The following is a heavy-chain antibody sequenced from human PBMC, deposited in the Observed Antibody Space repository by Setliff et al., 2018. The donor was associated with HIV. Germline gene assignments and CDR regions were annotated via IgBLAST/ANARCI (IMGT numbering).Heavy chain of an antibody. V-gene: IGHV1-18*01. J-gene: IGHJ4*02. Sequence: ASVKVSCKASGYTFTSYGISWVRQAPGQGLEWMGWISAYNGNTNYAQKFQGRVTMTTDTSTSTAYMGLRSLRSDDTAVYYCARDGPKNTEAAPGYWGQGTLVTVSS. D-gene: IGHD7-27*01. CDR2: ISAYNGNT. CDR1: GYTFTSYG. CDR3: ARDGPKNTEAAPGY.